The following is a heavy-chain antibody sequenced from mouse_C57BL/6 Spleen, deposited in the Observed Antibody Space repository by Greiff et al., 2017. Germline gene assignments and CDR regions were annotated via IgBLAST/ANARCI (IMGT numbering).Heavy chain of an antibody. D-gene: IGHD1-1*01. J-gene: IGHJ2*01. CDR3: ARDGTTGGFDY. Sequence: EVMLVESGGGLVKPGGSLKLSCAASGFTFSSYAMSWVRQTPEKRLEWVATISAGGSYTYYPDNVKGRFTISRDNAKNNLYLQMSQLKSEDTAMYYCARDGTTGGFDYWGQGTTLTVSS. V-gene: IGHV5-4*01. CDR2: ISAGGSYT. CDR1: GFTFSSYA.